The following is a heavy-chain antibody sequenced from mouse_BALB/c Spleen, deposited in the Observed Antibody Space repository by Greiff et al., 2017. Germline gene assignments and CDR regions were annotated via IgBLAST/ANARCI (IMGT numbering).Heavy chain of an antibody. V-gene: IGHV5-9-4*01. CDR2: ISSGGSYT. D-gene: IGHD3-1*01. J-gene: IGHJ3*01. Sequence: EVQLVESGGGLVKPGGSLKLSCAASGFTFSSYAMSWVRQSPEKRLEWVAEISSGGSYTYYPDTVTGRFTISRDNAKNTLYLEMSSLRSEDTAMYYCARTARARAYWGQGTLVTVSA. CDR1: GFTFSSYA. CDR3: ARTARARAY.